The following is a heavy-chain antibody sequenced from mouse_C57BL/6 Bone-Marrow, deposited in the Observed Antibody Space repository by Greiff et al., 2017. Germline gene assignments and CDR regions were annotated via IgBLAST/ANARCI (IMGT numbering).Heavy chain of an antibody. Sequence: VHVKQSVAELVRPGASVKLSCTASGFNIKNTYMHWVKQRPEQGLEWIGRIDPANGNTKYAPKFQGKATITADTSSNTAYLQLSSLTSEDTAIYYCASGSNYFAWFAYWGQGTLVTVSA. CDR3: ASGSNYFAWFAY. V-gene: IGHV14-3*01. D-gene: IGHD2-5*01. CDR2: IDPANGNT. CDR1: GFNIKNTY. J-gene: IGHJ3*01.